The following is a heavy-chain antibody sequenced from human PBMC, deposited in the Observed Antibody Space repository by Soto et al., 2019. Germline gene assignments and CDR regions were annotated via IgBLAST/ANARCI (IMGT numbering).Heavy chain of an antibody. Sequence: LSLTCAVSGGSISSGGYSWSWIRQPPGKGLEWIGYIYHSGSTYYNPSLKSRVTISVDRSKNQFSLKLSSVTAADTAVYYCASGIAAAGGFFDYWGQGTLVTVSS. V-gene: IGHV4-30-2*01. CDR2: IYHSGST. J-gene: IGHJ4*02. CDR3: ASGIAAAGGFFDY. D-gene: IGHD6-13*01. CDR1: GGSISSGGYS.